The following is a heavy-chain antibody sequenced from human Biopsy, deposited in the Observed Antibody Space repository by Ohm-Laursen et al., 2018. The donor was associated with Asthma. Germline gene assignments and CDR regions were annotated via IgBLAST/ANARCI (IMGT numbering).Heavy chain of an antibody. CDR2: IRPNNRGV. Sequence: GSLRLSCAASGFAFDSYATSWARQAPGKGLAWVSTIRPNNRGVDYVPSVRGRFTMSRDNSKNTLYLHMSSLRAEDTAVYYCARGDSSNWSHYYFDYWGQGTLVTVSS. CDR3: ARGDSSNWSHYYFDY. CDR1: GFAFDSYA. D-gene: IGHD3-22*01. V-gene: IGHV3-23*01. J-gene: IGHJ4*02.